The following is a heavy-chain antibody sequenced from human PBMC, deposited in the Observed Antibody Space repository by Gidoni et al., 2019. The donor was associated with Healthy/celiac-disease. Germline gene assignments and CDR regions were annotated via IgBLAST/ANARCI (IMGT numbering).Heavy chain of an antibody. CDR3: ARLDCTNGVCYEWDY. J-gene: IGHJ4*02. Sequence: QVQLQESGPGLVKPSATLSLTCAVSGYSISSGYYWGWIRQPPGKGLEWIGSIYHSGSTYYNPSLKSRVTISVDTSKNQFSLKLSSVTAADTAVYYCARLDCTNGVCYEWDYWGQGTLVTVSS. D-gene: IGHD2-8*01. V-gene: IGHV4-38-2*01. CDR1: GYSISSGYY. CDR2: IYHSGST.